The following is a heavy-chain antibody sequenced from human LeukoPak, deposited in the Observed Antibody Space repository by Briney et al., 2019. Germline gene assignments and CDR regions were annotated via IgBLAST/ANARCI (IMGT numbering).Heavy chain of an antibody. Sequence: GASVKVSCKASGYTFTSYGISWVRQAPGQGLEWMGWISAYNDNTNYAQKLQGRVTMTTDTSTSTAYMELRSLRSDDTAVYYCAWSWGYYGSGSYPYFDYWGQGTLVTVSS. CDR2: ISAYNDNT. D-gene: IGHD3-10*01. V-gene: IGHV1-18*01. J-gene: IGHJ4*02. CDR3: AWSWGYYGSGSYPYFDY. CDR1: GYTFTSYG.